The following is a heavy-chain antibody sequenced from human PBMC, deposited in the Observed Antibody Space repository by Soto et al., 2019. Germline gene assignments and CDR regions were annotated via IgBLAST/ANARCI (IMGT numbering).Heavy chain of an antibody. Sequence: KVSCKASGGTFSSYTISWVRQAPGQGLEWMGRIIPILGIANYAQKFQGRVTITADKSTSTAYMELSSLRSEDTAVYYCARGPTYYYDSSGYYYCYWGQGTLVTVSS. CDR2: IIPILGIA. V-gene: IGHV1-69*02. D-gene: IGHD3-22*01. CDR3: ARGPTYYYDSSGYYYCY. CDR1: GGTFSSYT. J-gene: IGHJ4*02.